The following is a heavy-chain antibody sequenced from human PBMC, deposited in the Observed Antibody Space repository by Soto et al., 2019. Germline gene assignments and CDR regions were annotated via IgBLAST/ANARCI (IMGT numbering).Heavy chain of an antibody. D-gene: IGHD6-19*01. CDR3: ARASYSGGWYDLFDP. J-gene: IGHJ5*02. Sequence: ASVKVSCKASGYTFTGYYMHWVRQAPGQGLEWMGWINPNSGGTNYAQKFQGWVTMTRDTSISTAYMELSRLRSDDTAVYYCARASYSGGWYDLFDPWGQGTLVTVSS. CDR2: INPNSGGT. CDR1: GYTFTGYY. V-gene: IGHV1-2*04.